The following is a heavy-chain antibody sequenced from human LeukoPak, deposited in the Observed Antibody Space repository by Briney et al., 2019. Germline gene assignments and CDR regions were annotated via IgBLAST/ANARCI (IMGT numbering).Heavy chain of an antibody. D-gene: IGHD4-17*01. V-gene: IGHV4-59*01. CDR3: AGGPAVTTNDY. Sequence: SETLSLTCTVSGGSISSYYWTWIRQTPGKGLDWIGYIHYTGSTNYNPSPKSRVTISVDTSKSQFSLELTSVTAADTAVYYCAGGPAVTTNDYWGQGTLVTVFS. J-gene: IGHJ4*02. CDR2: IHYTGST. CDR1: GGSISSYY.